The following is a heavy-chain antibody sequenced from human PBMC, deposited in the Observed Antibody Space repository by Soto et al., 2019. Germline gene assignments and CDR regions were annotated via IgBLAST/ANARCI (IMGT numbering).Heavy chain of an antibody. Sequence: SETLSLTCTVSGGSVSIGSYYWSCMRQPPGKGLEWIGYIYYSGSTNYNPSLKSRVTISVDTSKNQFSLKLSSVTAADTAVYYCARRAYYDSSGYYAFDIWGQGTMVTVSS. CDR3: ARRAYYDSSGYYAFDI. J-gene: IGHJ3*02. CDR2: IYYSGST. D-gene: IGHD3-22*01. CDR1: GGSVSIGSYY. V-gene: IGHV4-61*01.